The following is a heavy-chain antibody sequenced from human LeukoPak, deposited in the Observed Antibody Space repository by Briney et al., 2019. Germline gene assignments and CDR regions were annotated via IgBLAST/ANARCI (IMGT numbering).Heavy chain of an antibody. J-gene: IGHJ5*02. CDR2: MDKKFNSFVT. CDR1: GFTFSDSA. V-gene: IGHV3-73*01. Sequence: SGGSLRLSCAASGFTFSDSAIHWVRQASGKGLEWIGLMDKKFNSFVTAYAASVRGRFTISRDDSQNTAYLQMDSLKTEDTALYYCTRDSGTYNWLDPWGQGTLVTVSS. D-gene: IGHD1-26*01. CDR3: TRDSGTYNWLDP.